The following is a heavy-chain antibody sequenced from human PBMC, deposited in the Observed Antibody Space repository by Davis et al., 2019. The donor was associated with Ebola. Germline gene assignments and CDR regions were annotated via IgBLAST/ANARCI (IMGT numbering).Heavy chain of an antibody. V-gene: IGHV4-34*01. D-gene: IGHD3-10*01. CDR3: ARVGPFYYGSGSRLYYYGMDV. CDR1: GGSFSGYY. J-gene: IGHJ6*02. CDR2: INHSGST. Sequence: SQTLSLTCAVYGGSFSGYYWSWIRQPPGKGLAWIGEINHSGSTNYNPSLKSRVTISVDTSKNQFSLKLSSVTAADTAVYYCARVGPFYYGSGSRLYYYGMDVWGQGTTVTVSS.